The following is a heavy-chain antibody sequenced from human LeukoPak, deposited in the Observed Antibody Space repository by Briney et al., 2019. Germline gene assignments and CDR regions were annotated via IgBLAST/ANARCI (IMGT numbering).Heavy chain of an antibody. Sequence: PSETLSLTCAVYGGSFSGYYWGWIRQTPGKGLEWIGSIYYSGSTYYKSSLKSRVTISLDTSKNQFSLKLSSVTAADTAVYYCARARHGYIYGYRPNELGHFFDYWGQGTLVTVSS. J-gene: IGHJ4*02. V-gene: IGHV4-34*01. CDR2: IYYSGST. CDR1: GGSFSGYY. D-gene: IGHD5-18*01. CDR3: ARARHGYIYGYRPNELGHFFDY.